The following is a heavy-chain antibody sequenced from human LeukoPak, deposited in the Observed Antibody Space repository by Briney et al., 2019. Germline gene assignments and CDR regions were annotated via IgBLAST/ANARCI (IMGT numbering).Heavy chain of an antibody. D-gene: IGHD6-13*01. CDR1: GYTFTGYY. J-gene: IGHJ4*02. V-gene: IGHV1-2*02. CDR3: ARGSAAAGTVFFDY. Sequence: ASVKVSCKASGYTFTGYYMHWVRQAPGQGLEWMGWINPNSGGTNYAQKFQGRVTMTRDTSISTAYMELSRLRSDDTAVYYCARGSAAAGTVFFDYWGQGTLVTVSS. CDR2: INPNSGGT.